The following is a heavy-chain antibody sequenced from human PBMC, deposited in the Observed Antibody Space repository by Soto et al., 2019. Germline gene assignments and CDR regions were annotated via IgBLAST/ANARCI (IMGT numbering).Heavy chain of an antibody. CDR1: GGSFSGYY. CDR3: ARTGDSPSRYMDV. Sequence: SETLSLTCAVYGGSFSGYYWSWIRQPPGKGLEWIGEINHSGSTNYNPSLKSRVTISVDTSKNQFSLKLSSVTAADTAVYYCARTGDSPSRYMDVWGKGTTVTVSS. J-gene: IGHJ6*03. D-gene: IGHD4-17*01. V-gene: IGHV4-34*01. CDR2: INHSGST.